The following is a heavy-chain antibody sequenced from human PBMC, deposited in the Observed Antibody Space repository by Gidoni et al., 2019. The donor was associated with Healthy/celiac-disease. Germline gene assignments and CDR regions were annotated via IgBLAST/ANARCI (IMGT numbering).Heavy chain of an antibody. CDR2: ISAYNGNT. CDR3: ARDKVRRWLLPLHPPTLFDY. D-gene: IGHD3-22*01. V-gene: IGHV1-18*01. Sequence: QVQLVQSGAEVKKPGASVKVSCKASGYTFTSYGISWVRQAPGQGLEWMGWISAYNGNTNYAQKLQGRVTMTTDTSTSTAYMELRSLRSDDTAVYYCARDKVRRWLLPLHPPTLFDYWGQGTLVTVSS. CDR1: GYTFTSYG. J-gene: IGHJ4*02.